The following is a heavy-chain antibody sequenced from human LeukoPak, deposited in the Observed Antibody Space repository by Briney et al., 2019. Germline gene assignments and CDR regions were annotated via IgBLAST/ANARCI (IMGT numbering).Heavy chain of an antibody. D-gene: IGHD6-13*01. CDR1: GGTFSSYT. J-gene: IGHJ5*02. V-gene: IGHV1-2*06. CDR2: INTISGDT. CDR3: ARGTNQASSNSWYECWFDP. Sequence: EASVKVSCKASGGTFSSYTISWVRQAPGQGLEWMGRINTISGDTKFAQKFQGRVTMTRDTSISTAYMELSSLRSDDTAVYYCARGTNQASSNSWYECWFDPWGQGTLVTVSS.